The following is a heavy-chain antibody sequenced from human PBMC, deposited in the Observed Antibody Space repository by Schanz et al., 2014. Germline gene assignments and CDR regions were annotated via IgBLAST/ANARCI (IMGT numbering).Heavy chain of an antibody. Sequence: QVQLVESGGGVVQPGRSLRLSCAASGFSFSTYGMHWVRQAPGKGLEWVAVIWFDGINKYYADSVKGRFTISRDNSKNTLYLQMNSLRAEDTAVYYCAKDPYGMDVWGQGTTVTVSS. V-gene: IGHV3-33*06. CDR3: AKDPYGMDV. CDR2: IWFDGINK. CDR1: GFSFSTYG. J-gene: IGHJ6*02.